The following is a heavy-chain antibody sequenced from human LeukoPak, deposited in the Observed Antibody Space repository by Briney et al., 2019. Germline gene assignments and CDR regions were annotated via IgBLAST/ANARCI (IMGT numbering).Heavy chain of an antibody. CDR2: ISGSGGST. CDR1: GFTFSSYA. Sequence: VGSLRLSCAASGFTFSSYAMSWVRQAPGKVLEWVSAISGSGGSTYYADSVKGRLTLSRDNSKNTLYLQMNSLRAEDTAVYYCAKTSSGWYFDYWGQGTLVTVSS. V-gene: IGHV3-23*01. J-gene: IGHJ4*02. D-gene: IGHD6-19*01. CDR3: AKTSSGWYFDY.